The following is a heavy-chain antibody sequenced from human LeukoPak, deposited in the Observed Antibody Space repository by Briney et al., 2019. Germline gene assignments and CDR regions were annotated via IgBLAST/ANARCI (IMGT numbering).Heavy chain of an antibody. CDR1: GFTFSSYA. Sequence: GGSLRLSCAASGFTFSSYAMHWVRQAPDKGLEGVAVISYDGSNKYYADSVKGRFTISRDNSKNTLYLQMNSLRAEDTAVYYCANIAVAGNFDYWGQGTLVTVSS. CDR2: ISYDGSNK. D-gene: IGHD6-19*01. J-gene: IGHJ4*02. V-gene: IGHV3-30-3*01. CDR3: ANIAVAGNFDY.